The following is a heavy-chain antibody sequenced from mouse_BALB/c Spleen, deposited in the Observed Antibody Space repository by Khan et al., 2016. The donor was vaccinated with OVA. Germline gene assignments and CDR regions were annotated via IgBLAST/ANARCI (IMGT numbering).Heavy chain of an antibody. CDR1: GFSLTGYG. Sequence: QVQLKQSGPGLVAPSQSLSITCTVSGFSLTGYGVNWVRQPPGKGLEWLGMIWGEGSTDSNSALKSRLSISKDNSKSQVFLKMNSLQTDDTARYYCARDRGLGRAMDYWGQGTSVTVSS. CDR2: IWGEGST. J-gene: IGHJ4*01. V-gene: IGHV2-6-7*01. D-gene: IGHD4-1*01. CDR3: ARDRGLGRAMDY.